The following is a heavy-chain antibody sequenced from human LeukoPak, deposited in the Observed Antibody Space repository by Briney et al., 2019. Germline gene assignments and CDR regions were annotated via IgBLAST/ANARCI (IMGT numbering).Heavy chain of an antibody. D-gene: IGHD2-2*01. V-gene: IGHV3-11*04. CDR3: ARAPSSRSTSVRGFDY. CDR1: GFTFSDYY. CDR2: ISSSGSTI. Sequence: GGSLRLSCAASGFTFSDYYMSWIRQAPGKGLEWVSYISSSGSTIYYADSVKGRFTISRDNAKNSLYLQMNSLRAEDTAVYYCARAPSSRSTSVRGFDYWGQGTLVTVSS. J-gene: IGHJ4*02.